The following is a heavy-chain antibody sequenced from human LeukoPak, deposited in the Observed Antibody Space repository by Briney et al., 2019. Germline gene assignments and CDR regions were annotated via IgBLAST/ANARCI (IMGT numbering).Heavy chain of an antibody. CDR1: GGSISSSSYY. Sequence: SETLSLTCTVSGGSISSSSYYWGWIRQPPGKGLEWIGSIYYSGSTYYNPSLKSRVTISVDTSKNQFSLKLSSVTAADTAVYYCARLEWLARNFDYWGQGTLVTVSS. D-gene: IGHD3-3*01. CDR3: ARLEWLARNFDY. V-gene: IGHV4-39*01. J-gene: IGHJ4*02. CDR2: IYYSGST.